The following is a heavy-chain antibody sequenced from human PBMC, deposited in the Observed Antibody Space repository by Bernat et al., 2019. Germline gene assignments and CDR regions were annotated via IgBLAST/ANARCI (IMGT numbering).Heavy chain of an antibody. Sequence: LQLVESGGGLVKPGGSLRLSCAASGFTFNPAWMSWVRQAPGQGLDRVSALWYDGSNKYYGDAVKGRFTISRDNSKNTLYLQMNSLRAEDTAVYYCARDLYSSNLDYFYGLEVWGQGTTVTVSS. CDR3: ARDLYSSNLDYFYGLEV. CDR2: LWYDGSNK. D-gene: IGHD6-13*01. J-gene: IGHJ6*02. CDR1: GFTFNPAW. V-gene: IGHV3-33*08.